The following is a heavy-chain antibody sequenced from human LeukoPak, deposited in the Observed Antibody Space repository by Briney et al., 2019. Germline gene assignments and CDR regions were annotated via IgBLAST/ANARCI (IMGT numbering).Heavy chain of an antibody. CDR2: ISYDESNK. CDR1: GFTFSSYA. CDR3: AREVYDSSGNGFDI. D-gene: IGHD3-22*01. V-gene: IGHV3-30*04. J-gene: IGHJ3*02. Sequence: GGSLRLSCAASGFTFSSYAMHWVRQPPAKGLELEAVISYDESNKNYADSVKGRFTISRDNSKNTLYLQMNSLRAEDTAVYYCAREVYDSSGNGFDIWGQGTMVTVSS.